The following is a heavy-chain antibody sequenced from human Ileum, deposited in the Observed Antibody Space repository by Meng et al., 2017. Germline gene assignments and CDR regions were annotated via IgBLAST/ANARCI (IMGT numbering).Heavy chain of an antibody. CDR2: ITPDGRTT. V-gene: IGHV3-74*01. Sequence: GQRVESGGGLVQPGGSLRLSCAASGFAFSSYWMHWVRQVPGKGLVWVSRITPDGRTTNYADSVKGRFTISRDNAKNTLYLQMNSLRAEDTAVYYCVRDKDGYNYWGQGTLVTVSS. CDR3: VRDKDGYNY. CDR1: GFAFSSYW. D-gene: IGHD5-24*01. J-gene: IGHJ4*02.